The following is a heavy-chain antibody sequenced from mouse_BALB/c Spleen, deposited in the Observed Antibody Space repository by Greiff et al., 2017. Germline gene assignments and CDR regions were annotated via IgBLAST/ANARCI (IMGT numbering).Heavy chain of an antibody. CDR3: ARAQYGNYVEAMDY. CDR2: IDPANGNT. D-gene: IGHD2-10*02. Sequence: VQLQQSGAELVKPGASVKLSCTASGFNIKDTYMHWVKQRPEQGLEWIGRIDPANGNTKYDPKFQGKATITADTSSNTAYLQLSSLTSEDTAVYYCARAQYGNYVEAMDYWGQGTSVTVSS. CDR1: GFNIKDTY. V-gene: IGHV14-3*02. J-gene: IGHJ4*01.